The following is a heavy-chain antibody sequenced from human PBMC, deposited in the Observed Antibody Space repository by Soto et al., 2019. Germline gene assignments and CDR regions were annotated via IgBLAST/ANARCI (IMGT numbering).Heavy chain of an antibody. D-gene: IGHD4-17*01. CDR3: ARGVKYGAYSGWFDP. V-gene: IGHV1-8*01. CDR1: GYTFTSYD. CDR2: MNPNSGNT. J-gene: IGHJ5*02. Sequence: QVQLVQSGAEVKKPGASVKVSCKASGYTFTSYDINWVRQATGQGLEYLGWMNPNSGNTGYVQKFQGRVTMTRDTSISRAYMELGSLRSEETAVYFCARGVKYGAYSGWFDPWGQGTLVTVSS.